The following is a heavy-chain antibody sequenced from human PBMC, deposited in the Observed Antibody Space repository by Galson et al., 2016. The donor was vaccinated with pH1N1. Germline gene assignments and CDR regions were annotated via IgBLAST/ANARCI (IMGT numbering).Heavy chain of an antibody. CDR3: AHREVTITNAFDV. Sequence: TTSGVGVGWIRQPPGKAPEWLALIYWDDDERYSPSLKGRLTITKDTSKNQVVLTMTNMAPVDTGTYYCAHREVTITNAFDVWGPGTLVTVSS. CDR2: IYWDDDE. CDR1: TTSGVG. J-gene: IGHJ3*01. D-gene: IGHD5-12*01. V-gene: IGHV2-5*02.